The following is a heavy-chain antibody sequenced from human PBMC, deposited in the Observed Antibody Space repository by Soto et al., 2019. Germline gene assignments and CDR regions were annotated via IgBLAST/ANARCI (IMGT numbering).Heavy chain of an antibody. D-gene: IGHD4-17*01. CDR3: ARATVTTRPYYFDY. V-gene: IGHV3-48*01. CDR2: ISSSSAI. Sequence: GGSLRLSCAASGFTFSSYSMNWVRQAPGKGLEWVSYISSSSAIYYADSVKGRFTISRDNAKNSLYLQMNSLRAEDTAVYYCARATVTTRPYYFDYWGQGTLVTVSS. J-gene: IGHJ4*02. CDR1: GFTFSSYS.